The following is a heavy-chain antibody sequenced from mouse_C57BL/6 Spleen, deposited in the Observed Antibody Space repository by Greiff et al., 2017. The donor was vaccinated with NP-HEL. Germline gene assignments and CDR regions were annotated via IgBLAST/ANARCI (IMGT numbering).Heavy chain of an antibody. J-gene: IGHJ3*01. CDR3: ATEGRYYGNFAY. CDR1: GYAFSSYW. CDR2: IYPGDGDT. Sequence: QVQLQQSGAELVKPGASVKISCKASGYAFSSYWMNWVKQRPGKGLEWIGQIYPGDGDTNYNGKFKGKATLTADKSSSTAYMQLSSLTSEDSAVYFCATEGRYYGNFAYWGQGTLVTVSA. D-gene: IGHD2-1*01. V-gene: IGHV1-80*01.